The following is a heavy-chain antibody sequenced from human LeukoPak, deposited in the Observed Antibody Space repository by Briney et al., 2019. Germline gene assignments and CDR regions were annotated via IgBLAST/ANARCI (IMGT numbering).Heavy chain of an antibody. CDR1: GFTFGDYA. CDR2: IRSKAYGGTT. J-gene: IGHJ4*02. V-gene: IGHV3-49*04. D-gene: IGHD1-26*01. CDR3: SRDSGGATIFDY. Sequence: GRSLRLSCTASGFTFGDYAMSWVRQAPGKGLGWVGFIRSKAYGGTTEYAASVKGRFTISRDDSQSIAYLQMNSLKTEDTAVYYCSRDSGGATIFDYWGQGTLVTVSS.